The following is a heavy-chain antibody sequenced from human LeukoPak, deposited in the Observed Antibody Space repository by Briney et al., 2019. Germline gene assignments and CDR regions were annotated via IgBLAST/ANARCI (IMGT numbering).Heavy chain of an antibody. CDR2: ISSSGSTI. CDR1: GFTFSSYE. J-gene: IGHJ4*02. CDR3: AREGVTVVTRYLDY. D-gene: IGHD4-23*01. Sequence: GGSLRLSCAASGFTFSSYEMNWVRQAPGKGLEWVSYISSSGSTIYYADSVKGRFTISRDNAKNSLYLQMNSLRAGDTAVYYCAREGVTVVTRYLDYWGQGTLVTVSS. V-gene: IGHV3-48*03.